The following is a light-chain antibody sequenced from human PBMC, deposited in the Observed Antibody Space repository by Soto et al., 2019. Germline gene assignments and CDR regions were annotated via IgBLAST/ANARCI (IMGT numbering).Light chain of an antibody. J-gene: IGLJ2*01. Sequence: SYELTQPPSVSVSPGQTASITCSGDKLGDKYAYWYRQKPGQSPVLVIYQDTKRPSGIPERFSGSNSGNTATLTISGTQAMDEADYYCQAWDSSTLVFGGGTKLTVL. V-gene: IGLV3-1*01. CDR1: KLGDKY. CDR3: QAWDSSTLV. CDR2: QDT.